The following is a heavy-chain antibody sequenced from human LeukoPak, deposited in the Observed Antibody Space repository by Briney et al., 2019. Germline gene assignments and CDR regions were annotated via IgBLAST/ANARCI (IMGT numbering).Heavy chain of an antibody. CDR3: ARGYSGYDPGTLRYYYYMDV. CDR1: GDSVSSNSAA. J-gene: IGHJ6*03. CDR2: TYYRSKWSN. D-gene: IGHD5-12*01. Sequence: SQTLSLTCAISGDSVSSNSAAWNWIRQSPSRGLEWLGRTYYRSKWSNDYAGFVKSRITINPDTSKNQFSLKLSSVTAADTAVYYCARGYSGYDPGTLRYYYYMDVWGKGTTVTISS. V-gene: IGHV6-1*01.